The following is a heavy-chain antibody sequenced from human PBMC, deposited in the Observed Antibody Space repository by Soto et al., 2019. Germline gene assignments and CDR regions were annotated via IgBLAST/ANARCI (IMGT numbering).Heavy chain of an antibody. V-gene: IGHV3-33*01. J-gene: IGHJ6*02. CDR3: ARDREITYYDILSGYRQPPRNYYYGMDV. CDR2: IWYDGSNK. Sequence: AGGSLRLSCAASGFTFSSYGMHWVRQAPGKGLEWVAVIWYDGSNKYYADSVKGRFTISRDNSKNTLYLQMNSLRAEDTAVYYCARDREITYYDILSGYRQPPRNYYYGMDVWGQGTTVTVSS. CDR1: GFTFSSYG. D-gene: IGHD3-9*01.